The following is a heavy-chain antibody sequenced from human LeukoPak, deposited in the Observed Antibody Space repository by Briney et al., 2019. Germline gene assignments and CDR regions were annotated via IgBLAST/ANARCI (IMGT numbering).Heavy chain of an antibody. CDR3: ARVGRSGWTVDY. V-gene: IGHV3-48*04. D-gene: IGHD6-19*01. Sequence: GGSLRLSCAASGFDISTYSIDWVRQAPGKGLEWVPYISSSSSNIYHADSVKGRFTISRDNAKNSLHLQMNSLRAEDTAVYCARVGRSGWTVDYWGQGTLVTVSS. J-gene: IGHJ4*02. CDR1: GFDISTYS. CDR2: ISSSSSNI.